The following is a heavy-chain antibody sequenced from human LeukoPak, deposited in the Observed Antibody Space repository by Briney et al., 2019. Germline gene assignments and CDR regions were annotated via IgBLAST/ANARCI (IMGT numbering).Heavy chain of an antibody. CDR2: ISSSSSYI. V-gene: IGHV3-21*01. Sequence: PGGSLRLSCAASGFTFSSYGMNWVRQAPGKGLEWVSSISSSSSYIYYADSVKGRFTISRDNAKNSLYLQMNSLSAEDTAVYYCASYGSMCSSTSCDTGLFDYWGQGTLVTVSS. J-gene: IGHJ4*02. D-gene: IGHD2-2*02. CDR3: ASYGSMCSSTSCDTGLFDY. CDR1: GFTFSSYG.